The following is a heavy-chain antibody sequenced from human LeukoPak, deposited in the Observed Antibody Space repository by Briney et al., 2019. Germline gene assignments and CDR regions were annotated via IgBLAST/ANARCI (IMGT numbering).Heavy chain of an antibody. J-gene: IGHJ6*03. D-gene: IGHD1-26*01. CDR2: ISGSGGST. Sequence: GGSLRLSCAASGFTFSSYAMSWVRQAPGKGLEWVSAISGSGGSTYYADSVKGRFTISRDNSKNTLYLQMNSLRAEDTAVYYCERSVSGSYYYYYYMDVWGKGTTVTVSS. V-gene: IGHV3-23*01. CDR3: ERSVSGSYYYYYYMDV. CDR1: GFTFSSYA.